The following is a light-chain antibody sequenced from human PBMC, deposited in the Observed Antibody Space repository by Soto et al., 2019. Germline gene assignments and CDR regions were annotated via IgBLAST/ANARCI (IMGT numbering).Light chain of an antibody. CDR3: QQRSNWPLT. J-gene: IGKJ4*02. CDR2: NAT. CDR1: QSVSTY. V-gene: IGKV3-11*01. Sequence: EIVLTQSPATLALSPGERATLSCRASQSVSTYLAWYQQNPGQSPRLLIYNATNRATGIPARFSGSGSATDTTLTFSTLEPEDFEVYYCQQRSNWPLTFGGGTKVEIK.